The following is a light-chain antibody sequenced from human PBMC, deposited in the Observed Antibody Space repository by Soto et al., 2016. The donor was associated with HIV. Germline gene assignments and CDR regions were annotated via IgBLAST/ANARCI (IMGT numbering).Light chain of an antibody. Sequence: SYVLTQPPSVSVAPGKTARITCGGNNIGRKSVHWYQQKPGQAPVLVVYDDSDRPSGIPERFSGSNSGNTATLTISGTQAMDEADYFCQAWDSSTVVFGRGTKLTVL. V-gene: IGLV3-21*01. J-gene: IGLJ2*01. CDR3: QAWDSSTVV. CDR1: NIGRKS. CDR2: DDS.